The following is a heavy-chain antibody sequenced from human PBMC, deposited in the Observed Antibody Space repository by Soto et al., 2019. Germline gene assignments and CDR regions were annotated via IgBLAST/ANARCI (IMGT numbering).Heavy chain of an antibody. CDR2: IMPIFRAP. J-gene: IGHJ6*02. Sequence: QVQLVQSGAEVKKPGSSVKVSCKASGGAFSDYAFSWVRQAPGQGLEWLGGIMPIFRAPDYAQKFQGRVTITAGEFTRTAYMEMNSLRSEDTAVYYCASWLKGPDIGNYYYGMEVWGQGTTVTVS. D-gene: IGHD2-15*01. CDR3: ASWLKGPDIGNYYYGMEV. CDR1: GGAFSDYA. V-gene: IGHV1-69*12.